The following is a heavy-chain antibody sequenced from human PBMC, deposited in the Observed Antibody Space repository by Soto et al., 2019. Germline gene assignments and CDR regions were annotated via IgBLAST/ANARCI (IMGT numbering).Heavy chain of an antibody. CDR3: ARGTRYFDWLNDWFDP. CDR2: IYHSGST. V-gene: IGHV4-30-2*01. CDR1: GGSISSGGYS. D-gene: IGHD3-9*01. J-gene: IGHJ5*02. Sequence: SETLSLTCAVSGGSISSGGYSWSWIRQPPGKGLEWIGYIYHSGSTYYNPSLKSRVTISVDRSKNQFSLKLSSVTAADTAVYYCARGTRYFDWLNDWFDPWGQGTLVTVSS.